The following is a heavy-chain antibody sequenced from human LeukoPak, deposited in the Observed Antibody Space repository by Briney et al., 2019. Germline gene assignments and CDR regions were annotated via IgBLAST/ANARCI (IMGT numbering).Heavy chain of an antibody. Sequence: PGGSLRLSCAASGFTFSSYAMHWVRQAPGKGLEWVAVISYGGSNKYYADSVKGRFTISRDNAKNSLYLQMNSLRAEDTAVYYCARVLRGVTPDAFDIWGQGTMVTVSS. J-gene: IGHJ3*02. CDR2: ISYGGSNK. CDR3: ARVLRGVTPDAFDI. V-gene: IGHV3-30-3*01. D-gene: IGHD5-18*01. CDR1: GFTFSSYA.